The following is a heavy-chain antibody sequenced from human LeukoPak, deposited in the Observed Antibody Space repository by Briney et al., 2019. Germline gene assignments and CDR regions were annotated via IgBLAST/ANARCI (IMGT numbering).Heavy chain of an antibody. CDR1: EYTFTDYY. V-gene: IGHV1-2*02. D-gene: IGHD5-24*01. J-gene: IGHJ4*02. CDR3: VRDPGWLQVDF. CDR2: IHPPSGGT. Sequence: ASVKVSCKASEYTFTDYYLHWVRQAPGQGLEWMGWIHPPSGGTNYAEKLQGGVTMTRDTSISTAYMELSRLTSDDAGVYYCVRDPGWLQVDFWGQGTLLTVSS.